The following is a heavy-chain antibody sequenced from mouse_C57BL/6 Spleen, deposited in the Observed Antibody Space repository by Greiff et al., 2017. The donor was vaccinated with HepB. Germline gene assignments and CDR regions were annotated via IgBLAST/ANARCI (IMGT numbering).Heavy chain of an antibody. CDR1: GFTFSSYA. Sequence: EVKLQESGGGLVKPGGSLKLSCAASGFTFSSYAMSWVRQTPEKRLEWVATISDGGSYTYYPDNVKGRFTITRDNAKNNLYLQMSHLKSEDTAMYYCARETTVVEYFDVWGTGTTVTVSS. CDR2: ISDGGSYT. D-gene: IGHD1-1*01. J-gene: IGHJ1*03. V-gene: IGHV5-4*01. CDR3: ARETTVVEYFDV.